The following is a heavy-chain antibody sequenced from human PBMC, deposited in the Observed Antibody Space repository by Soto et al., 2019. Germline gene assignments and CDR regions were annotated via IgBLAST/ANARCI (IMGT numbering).Heavy chain of an antibody. V-gene: IGHV3-7*01. CDR2: IKHDGSEK. CDR1: GFTFSTYW. D-gene: IGHD2-15*01. J-gene: IGHJ4*02. Sequence: EVQLVESGGGLVQPGGSLRLSCAASGFTFSTYWMTWARQAPGKGLEWVAQIKHDGSEKFYVDSLQGRFTISRDNADKLLHLQMNSLTAEHTAVYFCARDVYCSGDRCSRRHDFWGKGTLVIVSS. CDR3: ARDVYCSGDRCSRRHDF.